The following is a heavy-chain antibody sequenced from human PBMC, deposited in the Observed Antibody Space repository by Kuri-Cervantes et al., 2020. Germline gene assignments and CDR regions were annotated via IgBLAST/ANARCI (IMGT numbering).Heavy chain of an antibody. Sequence: SSPTLVQPPPTLTLTCTFSGFSLSTSGMCVSWVRQPPGKALEWLALIDWDDDKCYSTSLKTRLTISRDTSKNQVVLTMTNMGPVDTATYYCARIQWGNRIGFDYWGQGTLVTVSS. CDR2: IDWDDDK. V-gene: IGHV2-70*20. CDR3: ARIQWGNRIGFDY. CDR1: GFSLSTSGMC. J-gene: IGHJ4*02. D-gene: IGHD2/OR15-2a*01.